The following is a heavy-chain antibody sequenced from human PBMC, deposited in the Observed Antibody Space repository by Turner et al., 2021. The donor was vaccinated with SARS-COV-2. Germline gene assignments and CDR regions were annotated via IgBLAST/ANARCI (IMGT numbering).Heavy chain of an antibody. CDR3: ARDLEGAMVTYYYGMDV. CDR1: GLTFSSYG. V-gene: IGHV3-33*01. Sequence: QVPLVESGVGVVVPGRSLLLSCRASGLTFSSYGMHWVRQAPGKGLEWVAVRWYDGSNKYYADSVKGRFTISRDNSKNTLYLQMNSLRAEDTAVYYCARDLEGAMVTYYYGMDVWGQGTTVTVSS. CDR2: RWYDGSNK. J-gene: IGHJ6*02. D-gene: IGHD5-18*01.